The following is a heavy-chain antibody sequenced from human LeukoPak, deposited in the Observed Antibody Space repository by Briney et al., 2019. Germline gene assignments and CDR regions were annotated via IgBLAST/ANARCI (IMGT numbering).Heavy chain of an antibody. CDR2: ISSSSGYI. V-gene: IGHV3-21*01. D-gene: IGHD1-26*01. CDR1: GFTFSSYS. CDR3: ARDVPSGRARRAFDI. J-gene: IGHJ3*02. Sequence: PGGSLRLSCAASGFTFSSYSMNWVRQAPGKGLEWVSSISSSSGYIYYADSVKGRFTISRDNAKNSLYLQLNSLRAEDTAVYYCARDVPSGRARRAFDIWGQGTMVTVSS.